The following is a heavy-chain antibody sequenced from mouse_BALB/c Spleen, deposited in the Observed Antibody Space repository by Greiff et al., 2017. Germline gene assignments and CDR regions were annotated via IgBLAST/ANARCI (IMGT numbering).Heavy chain of an antibody. Sequence: VQLQESGAELVRPGSSVKISCKASGYAFSSYWMNWVKQRPGQGLEWIGQIYPGDGDTNYNGKFKGKATLTADKSSSTAYMQLSSLTSEDSAVYFCARGYGNYLDYWGQGTTLTVSS. CDR2: IYPGDGDT. J-gene: IGHJ2*01. CDR1: GYAFSSYW. CDR3: ARGYGNYLDY. V-gene: IGHV1-80*01. D-gene: IGHD2-10*02.